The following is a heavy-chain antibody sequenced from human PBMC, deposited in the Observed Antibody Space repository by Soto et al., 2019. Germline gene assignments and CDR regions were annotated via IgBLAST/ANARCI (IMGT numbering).Heavy chain of an antibody. CDR2: INPNSGGT. Sequence: QVQLVQSGAEVKKPGASVKVSCKASGYTFTGYYMHWVRQAPGQGLEWMGWINPNSGGTNYAQKFQGWVTMTRDTPISTASMELSTLRSDDTAVYYCARERHSSSSSAFDIWGQGTMVTVSS. CDR1: GYTFTGYY. CDR3: ARERHSSSSSAFDI. J-gene: IGHJ3*02. V-gene: IGHV1-2*04. D-gene: IGHD6-6*01.